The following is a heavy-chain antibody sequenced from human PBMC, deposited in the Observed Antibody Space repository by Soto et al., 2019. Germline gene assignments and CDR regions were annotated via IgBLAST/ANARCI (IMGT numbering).Heavy chain of an antibody. V-gene: IGHV3-33*01. J-gene: IGHJ3*02. CDR3: ERDRYPNYPPDAFDI. Sequence: GSLRLSGAAAGLSLSSNGMHWVRQAPGKGLEWVAFIWYDGSDKYYADSVKGRFTISRDNSKNTLYLQMNRLRAEDTAVYYCERDRYPNYPPDAFDIWGQGTLVTVSS. CDR1: GLSLSSNG. CDR2: IWYDGSDK. D-gene: IGHD4-4*01.